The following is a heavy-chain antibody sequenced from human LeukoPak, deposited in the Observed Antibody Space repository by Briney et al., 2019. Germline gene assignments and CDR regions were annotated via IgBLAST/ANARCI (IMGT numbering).Heavy chain of an antibody. Sequence: SEALSLTCTISGGSISSYYWRWIRQPPGNTLERIGYIYYSGSTNYNPSLKSRVTISVDTSKNQFSLKLSSVTAADTAVYYCARDEYPSSGWYRYFQHWGQGTLVTVSS. CDR2: IYYSGST. V-gene: IGHV4-59*01. J-gene: IGHJ1*01. CDR1: GGSISSYY. CDR3: ARDEYPSSGWYRYFQH. D-gene: IGHD6-19*01.